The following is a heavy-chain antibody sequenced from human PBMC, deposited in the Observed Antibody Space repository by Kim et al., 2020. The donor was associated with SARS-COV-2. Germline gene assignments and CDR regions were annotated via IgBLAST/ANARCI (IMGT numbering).Heavy chain of an antibody. J-gene: IGHJ5*02. Sequence: ASVKVSCKASGYTFTSYGISWVRQAPGQGLEWMGWISAYNGNTNYAQKLQGRVTMTTDTSTSTAYMELRSLRSDDTAVYYCARDHKEIVVVVAAAVPGGFDPWGQGTLVTVSS. CDR3: ARDHKEIVVVVAAAVPGGFDP. CDR1: GYTFTSYG. V-gene: IGHV1-18*04. CDR2: ISAYNGNT. D-gene: IGHD2-15*01.